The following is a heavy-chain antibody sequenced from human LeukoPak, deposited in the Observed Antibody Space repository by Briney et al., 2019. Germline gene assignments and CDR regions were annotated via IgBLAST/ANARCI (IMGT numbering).Heavy chain of an antibody. V-gene: IGHV1-69*13. CDR1: GGTFGSYA. J-gene: IGHJ4*02. CDR2: IIPIFGTA. D-gene: IGHD5-18*01. CDR3: ARGTTLVTNYFDY. Sequence: SVKVSCKASGGTFGSYAISWVRQAPGQGLEWMGGIIPIFGTANYARKFQGRVTITADESTSTAYMELSSLRSEDTAVYYCARGTTLVTNYFDYWGQGTLVTVSS.